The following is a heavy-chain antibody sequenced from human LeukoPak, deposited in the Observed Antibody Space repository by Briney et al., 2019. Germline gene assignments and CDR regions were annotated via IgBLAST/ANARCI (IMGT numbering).Heavy chain of an antibody. J-gene: IGHJ4*02. CDR2: INHSGST. Sequence: SETLSLTCAVYGGSFSGYYWSWIRQPPGKGLEWIGEINHSGSTNYNPSLKSRVTISVDTSKNQFSLKLSSVTAADTAVYYCARDPLERLKPFDYWGQGTLVTVSS. D-gene: IGHD1-1*01. V-gene: IGHV4-34*01. CDR1: GGSFSGYY. CDR3: ARDPLERLKPFDY.